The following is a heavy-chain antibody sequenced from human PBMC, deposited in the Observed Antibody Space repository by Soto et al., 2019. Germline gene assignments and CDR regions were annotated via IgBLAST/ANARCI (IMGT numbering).Heavy chain of an antibody. J-gene: IGHJ4*02. Sequence: PSETLSLTCTVSGASISDSTYYNWGWIRQPPGKGLEWIAGIHYSGITYFNPSLKSRVTISVGMSTNQFSLSLSSVTPADTAVYYWARRVSTDYGGDFDFWGRETLVTVSS. V-gene: IGHV4-39*01. CDR2: IHYSGIT. CDR3: ARRVSTDYGGDFDF. CDR1: GASISDSTYY. D-gene: IGHD2-8*02.